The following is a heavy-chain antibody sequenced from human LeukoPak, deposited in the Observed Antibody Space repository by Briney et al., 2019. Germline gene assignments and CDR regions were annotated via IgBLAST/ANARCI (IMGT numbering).Heavy chain of an antibody. V-gene: IGHV3-23*01. CDR1: GFTFTRHT. D-gene: IGHD3-3*01. CDR2: IGGRDDRT. Sequence: GGSLRLSCAASGFTFTRHTMTWLRQAPGKGLEWVSIIGGRDDRTYYADSVKGRFTISRDNSKNILYLQMNSLRAEDTAVYYCAKDPNPFYDFWSGYKWGQGTLVTVSS. J-gene: IGHJ4*02. CDR3: AKDPNPFYDFWSGYK.